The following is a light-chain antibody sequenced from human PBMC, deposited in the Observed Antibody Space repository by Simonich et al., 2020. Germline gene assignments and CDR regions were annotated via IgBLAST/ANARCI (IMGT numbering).Light chain of an antibody. CDR2: WAS. CDR3: QQYYSTPWT. V-gene: IGKV4-1*01. Sequence: DIVMTQSPDSLAVSLGERATINCKSSQSVLYSTNNKNYLAWYQQKPEQPPKLPIYWASTRESGVPDRFSGSGSGTDFTLTISSLQAEDVAVYYCQQYYSTPWTFGQGTKVEIK. CDR1: QSVLYSTNNKNY. J-gene: IGKJ1*01.